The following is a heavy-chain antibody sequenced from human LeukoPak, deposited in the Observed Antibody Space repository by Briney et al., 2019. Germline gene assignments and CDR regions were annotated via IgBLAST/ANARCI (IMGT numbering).Heavy chain of an antibody. CDR1: GFTFSSYS. CDR2: ISSSSSYI. Sequence: NPGGSLRLSCAASGFTFSSYSMNWVRQAPGKGLEWVSSISSSSSYIYYADSVKGRFTLSRDNSKNSLYLQMNSLRAEDTAVYYCARKSNWGMGGFDYWGQGTLVTVSS. V-gene: IGHV3-21*01. CDR3: ARKSNWGMGGFDY. J-gene: IGHJ4*02. D-gene: IGHD7-27*01.